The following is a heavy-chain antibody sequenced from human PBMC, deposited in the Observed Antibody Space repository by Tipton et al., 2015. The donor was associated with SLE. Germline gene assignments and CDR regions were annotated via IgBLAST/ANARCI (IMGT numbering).Heavy chain of an antibody. V-gene: IGHV4-31*02. Sequence: LRLSCTVSGGSISSGGYYWSWIRQHPGKGLEWIGYIYYSGSTYYNPSLKSRVTISVDTSKNQFSLKLSSVTAADTAVYYCARDTIAAADYWGQGTMVTVSS. D-gene: IGHD6-13*01. CDR1: GGSISSGGYY. CDR3: ARDTIAAADY. CDR2: IYYSGST. J-gene: IGHJ4*02.